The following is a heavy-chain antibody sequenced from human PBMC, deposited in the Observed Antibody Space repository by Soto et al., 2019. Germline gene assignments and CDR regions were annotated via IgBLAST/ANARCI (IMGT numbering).Heavy chain of an antibody. CDR3: ASANCGSSTSCYATYYYYMDV. V-gene: IGHV1-8*01. J-gene: IGHJ6*03. CDR2: MNPNSGNT. CDR1: GYTFTSYD. D-gene: IGHD2-2*01. Sequence: ASVKVSCKASGYTFTSYDINWVRQATGQGLEWMGWMNPNSGNTGYAQKFQGRVTMTRNTSISTAYMELSSLRSEDTAVYYCASANCGSSTSCYATYYYYMDVWGKGTTVTVSS.